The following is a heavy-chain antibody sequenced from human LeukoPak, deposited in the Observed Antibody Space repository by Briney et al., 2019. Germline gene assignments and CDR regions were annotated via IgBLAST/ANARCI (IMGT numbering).Heavy chain of an antibody. CDR3: AKNRGSNYGPLDF. J-gene: IGHJ4*02. CDR2: IYSGGST. CDR1: GFTVSSDS. Sequence: PGGSLRLSCTVSGFTVSSDSMSWVRQAPGKGLEWVSFIYSGGSTYYADSVKGRFTISRDNSKNTLYLQMNSLRAEDTAVYYCAKNRGSNYGPLDFWGQGTLVTVSS. V-gene: IGHV3-53*01. D-gene: IGHD5-18*01.